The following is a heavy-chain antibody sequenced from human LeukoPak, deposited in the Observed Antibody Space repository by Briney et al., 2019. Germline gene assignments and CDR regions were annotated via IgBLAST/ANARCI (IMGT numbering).Heavy chain of an antibody. CDR3: ARGGNVLLWFGELSSFDY. CDR1: GGSFSGYY. Sequence: SETLSLTCAVYGGSFSGYYWSWIRQPPGKGLEWIGEINHSGSTNYNPSLKSRVTISVDTSKNQFSLKLSSVTAADTAVYYCARGGNVLLWFGELSSFDYWGQGTLVTVSS. V-gene: IGHV4-34*01. J-gene: IGHJ4*02. D-gene: IGHD3-10*01. CDR2: INHSGST.